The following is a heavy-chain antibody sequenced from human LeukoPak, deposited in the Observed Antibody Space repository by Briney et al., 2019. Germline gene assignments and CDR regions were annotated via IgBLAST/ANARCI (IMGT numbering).Heavy chain of an antibody. D-gene: IGHD2-21*02. CDR3: ARHSRTANPSHWFDP. CDR2: IYYSGST. V-gene: IGHV4-59*08. J-gene: IGHJ5*02. Sequence: PLETLSLTCTVSGGSISSYYWSWIRQPPGKGLEWIGYIYYSGSTNYNPSLKSRVTISVDTSKNQFSLKLSSVTAADTAVYYCARHSRTANPSHWFDPWGQGTLVTVSS. CDR1: GGSISSYY.